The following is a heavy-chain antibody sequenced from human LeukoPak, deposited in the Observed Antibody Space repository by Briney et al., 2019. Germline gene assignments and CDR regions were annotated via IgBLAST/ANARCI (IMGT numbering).Heavy chain of an antibody. Sequence: ASVKVSCKASGYTFTSYAMNWVRQAPGQGVEWMGWINTNTGNPTYAQGFTGRFVFSLDTSVSTAYLQISSLKAEDTAVYYCARGGYCTNGVCYTFDYWGQGTLVTVSS. J-gene: IGHJ4*02. CDR3: ARGGYCTNGVCYTFDY. CDR2: INTNTGNP. V-gene: IGHV7-4-1*02. CDR1: GYTFTSYA. D-gene: IGHD2-8*01.